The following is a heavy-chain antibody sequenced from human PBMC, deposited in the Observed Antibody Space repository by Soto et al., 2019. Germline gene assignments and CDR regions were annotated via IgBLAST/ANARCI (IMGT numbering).Heavy chain of an antibody. J-gene: IGHJ4*02. V-gene: IGHV4-4*02. CDR1: GGSISSGTY. CDR3: ATHGGFNLQF. CDR2: IHDIGNA. Sequence: QVHLQESGPGLVKPSGTLSLTCAVSGGSISSGTYWSWVRQAPGKGLDWIGQIHDIGNADYTPSLQSRVTISVDKSNSQVALEMKSVTAADTAVYFCATHGGFNLQFWGQGILVIVSS. D-gene: IGHD6-25*01.